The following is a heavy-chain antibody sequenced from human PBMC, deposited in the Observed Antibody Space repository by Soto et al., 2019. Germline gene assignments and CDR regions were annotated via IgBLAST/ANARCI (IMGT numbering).Heavy chain of an antibody. Sequence: EVQLLESGGGLVQPGGSLRLSCAASGFTFINYAMSWVRQAPGKGLEWVSTIGGGDASTYYADSVKGRFTISRDNSNSALYLQMNSLRVGDTAIYYCAKGILVKPPGTRTFDIWGQGTMVIVSS. D-gene: IGHD6-13*01. CDR3: AKGILVKPPGTRTFDI. CDR2: IGGGDAST. V-gene: IGHV3-23*01. J-gene: IGHJ3*02. CDR1: GFTFINYA.